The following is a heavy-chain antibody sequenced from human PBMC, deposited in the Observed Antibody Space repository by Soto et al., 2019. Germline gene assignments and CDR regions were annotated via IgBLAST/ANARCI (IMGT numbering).Heavy chain of an antibody. Sequence: PSETLSLTCDVSGYSLTSGYYWGWVRQTPGKGLEWIGSIYHSGKTNYNPSLKTRVLMSVDTSKNQFYLKLSSVTAADTAVFYCARHRARNWFDPWGQGTLVTVSS. CDR2: IYHSGKT. D-gene: IGHD6-6*01. J-gene: IGHJ5*02. V-gene: IGHV4-38-2*01. CDR3: ARHRARNWFDP. CDR1: GYSLTSGYY.